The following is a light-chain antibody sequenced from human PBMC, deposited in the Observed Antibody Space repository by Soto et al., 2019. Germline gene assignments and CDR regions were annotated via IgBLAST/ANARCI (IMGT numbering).Light chain of an antibody. CDR1: SSDISIYNY. V-gene: IGLV2-14*01. J-gene: IGLJ1*01. CDR2: EVS. CDR3: CSYTSSTNYV. Sequence: QSVLTQPASVSGSPGQSITISCTGTSSDISIYNYVSWYQQHPGKAPKLIIYEVSNRPSGISNRFSGAKSGNTASLTISGLQVEDEADYYCCSYTSSTNYVFGDGTKVTGL.